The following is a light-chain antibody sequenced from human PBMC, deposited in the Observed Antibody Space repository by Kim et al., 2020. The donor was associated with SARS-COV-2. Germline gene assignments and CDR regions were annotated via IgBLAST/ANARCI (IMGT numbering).Light chain of an antibody. V-gene: IGLV3-25*03. J-gene: IGLJ3*02. Sequence: VAPGQTAWIICDGDALPKKNAYWFQQRQRRAPRVVMFKDSGTPSGIPERFSGSGSGTTVTLTISGVQPEDEADYYCQTADSSGTWVFGGGTQLTVL. CDR2: KDS. CDR1: ALPKKN. CDR3: QTADSSGTWV.